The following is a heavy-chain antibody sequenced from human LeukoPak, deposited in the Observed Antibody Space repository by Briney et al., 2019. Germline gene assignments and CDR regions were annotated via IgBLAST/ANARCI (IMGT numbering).Heavy chain of an antibody. CDR1: GFTFSSYG. CDR3: AKEKISYSSSSGQGY. CDR2: IRYDGSNK. Sequence: PEGSLRLSCAASGFTFSSYGTHWVRQAPGKGLEWLAFIRYDGSNKYYADSVKGRFTISRDNSKNTLYLQMNRLRAEETAVYYCAKEKISYSSSSGQGYWGQGTLVTVSS. V-gene: IGHV3-30*02. J-gene: IGHJ4*02. D-gene: IGHD6-6*01.